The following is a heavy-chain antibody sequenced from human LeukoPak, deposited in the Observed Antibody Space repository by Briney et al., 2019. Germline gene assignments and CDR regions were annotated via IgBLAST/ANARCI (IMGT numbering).Heavy chain of an antibody. D-gene: IGHD1-26*01. CDR3: ARGPYRAGSYYPTNFDY. Sequence: SSQTLSLTCTVSGGSIISGTYYWSWIRQPAGKGLEWIGRIYNSGSTSYSPSLKSRVTISVDTSKNQISLKLSSVTAADTALYYCARGPYRAGSYYPTNFDYWGQGALVTVSS. CDR2: IYNSGST. J-gene: IGHJ4*02. CDR1: GGSIISGTYY. V-gene: IGHV4-61*02.